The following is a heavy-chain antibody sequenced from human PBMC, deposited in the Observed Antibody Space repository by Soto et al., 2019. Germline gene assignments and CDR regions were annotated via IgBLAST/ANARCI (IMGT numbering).Heavy chain of an antibody. CDR2: IKSNTDGGTT. J-gene: IGHJ4*01. V-gene: IGHV3-15*07. CDR1: GFTFANAW. D-gene: IGHD2-2*01. CDR3: TTNTYRTIVTVGFDY. Sequence: PGGSLRLSCAASGFTFANAWINWVRQAPGKGLEWVGRIKSNTDGGTTDFAEPVNGRFALSRDDSNNMVYLQMNSLKIEDTAVYFCTTNTYRTIVTVGFDYCGHPILVTVSS.